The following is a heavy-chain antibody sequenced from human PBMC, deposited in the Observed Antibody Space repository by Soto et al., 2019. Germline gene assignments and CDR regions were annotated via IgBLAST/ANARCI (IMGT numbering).Heavy chain of an antibody. D-gene: IGHD3-10*01. V-gene: IGHV4-34*01. CDR3: ARGMDYYGSGSYPRYSGYMDV. CDR2: INHSGST. CDR1: GGSFSGYY. Sequence: SETLSLTCAVYGGSFSGYYWSWIRQPPGKGLEWIGEINHSGSTNYNPSLKSRVTISVDTSKNQFSLKLSSVTAADTAVYYCARGMDYYGSGSYPRYSGYMDVWGKGTTVTVSS. J-gene: IGHJ6*03.